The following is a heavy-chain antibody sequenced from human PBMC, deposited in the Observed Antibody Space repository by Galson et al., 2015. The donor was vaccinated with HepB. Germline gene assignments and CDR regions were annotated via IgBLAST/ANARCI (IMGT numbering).Heavy chain of an antibody. V-gene: IGHV6-1*01. CDR2: TYYRSKWQK. Sequence: CAISGDSVSANTAVWNWIRRSPSRGLEWLGRTYYRSKWQKDYAVSLKSRITISTDTSRNQVSLQLNSMSPEDTAGYYCAYGVDVWGQGTTVTVS. CDR1: GDSVSANTAV. J-gene: IGHJ6*02. CDR3: AYGVDV.